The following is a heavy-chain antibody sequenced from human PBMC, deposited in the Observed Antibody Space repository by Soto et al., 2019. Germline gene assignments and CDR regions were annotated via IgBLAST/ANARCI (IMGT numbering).Heavy chain of an antibody. D-gene: IGHD1-20*01. Sequence: PSETLSLTCAVYGGSFSGYYWIWIRQPPGKGLEWIGEINHSGSTNYNPSLKSRVTISVDTSKNQFSLKLSSVTAADTAVYYCARTDDNWNDAGWFDPWGQGTLVTVSS. CDR2: INHSGST. CDR1: GGSFSGYY. J-gene: IGHJ5*02. CDR3: ARTDDNWNDAGWFDP. V-gene: IGHV4-34*01.